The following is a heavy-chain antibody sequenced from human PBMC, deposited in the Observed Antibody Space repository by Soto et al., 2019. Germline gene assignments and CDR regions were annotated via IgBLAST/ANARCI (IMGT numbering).Heavy chain of an antibody. CDR1: VFTSSG. D-gene: IGHD3-3*01. Sequence: ASVKVSCKASVFTSSGVSWVRQAPGQRLEWMGWISTHNGNTIYAQKFQGRVIMTMDTSTTTVYMELRSLRPDDTAVYLCAREGILGLFDAYDLWGQGTMVTVSS. J-gene: IGHJ3*01. CDR2: ISTHNGNT. V-gene: IGHV1-18*04. CDR3: AREGILGLFDAYDL.